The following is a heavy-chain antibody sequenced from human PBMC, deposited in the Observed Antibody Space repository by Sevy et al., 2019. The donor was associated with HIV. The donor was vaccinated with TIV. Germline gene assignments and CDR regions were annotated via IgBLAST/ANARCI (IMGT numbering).Heavy chain of an antibody. CDR1: GFTFSNYA. Sequence: GGSLRLSCAASGFTFSNYAMSWVRQTPGKGLEWVSAISGSAHRTYYKDSGKGRFTISRDNSKNMLFLQMNSLRAEDTAVYYCVKEVSEYSYSDYWGQGTLVTV. CDR3: VKEVSEYSYSDY. J-gene: IGHJ4*02. CDR2: ISGSAHRT. D-gene: IGHD5-18*01. V-gene: IGHV3-23*01.